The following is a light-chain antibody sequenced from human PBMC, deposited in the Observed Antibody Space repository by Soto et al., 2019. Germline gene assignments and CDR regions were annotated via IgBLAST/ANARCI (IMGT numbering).Light chain of an antibody. CDR3: QQYGSSPPIT. Sequence: EIVLTQSPATLSLSPGERATLCCGAIQSVSSSYLAWYQQKPGLAPRLLIYDASSRATGIPDRFSGSGSGTDFTLTISRLEPEDFAVYYCQQYGSSPPITFGQGTRLEIK. CDR2: DAS. CDR1: QSVSSSY. J-gene: IGKJ5*01. V-gene: IGKV3D-20*01.